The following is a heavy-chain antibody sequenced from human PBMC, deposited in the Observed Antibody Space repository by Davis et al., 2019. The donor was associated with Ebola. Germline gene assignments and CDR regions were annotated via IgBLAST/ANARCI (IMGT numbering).Heavy chain of an antibody. J-gene: IGHJ6*02. Sequence: ASVKVSCKASDYTFTTHGISWVRQAPGQGLEWMGWISTFNGNTNYAQKFQGRVTITADKSTSTAYMELSSLRSEDTAVYYCARGPYGMDVWGQGTTVTVSS. V-gene: IGHV1-18*01. CDR3: ARGPYGMDV. CDR1: DYTFTTHG. CDR2: ISTFNGNT.